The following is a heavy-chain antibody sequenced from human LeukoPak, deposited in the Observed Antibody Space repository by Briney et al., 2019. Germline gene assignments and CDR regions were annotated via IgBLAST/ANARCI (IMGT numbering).Heavy chain of an antibody. CDR1: GXTFSSYS. CDR2: ISSSSSYI. V-gene: IGHV3-21*01. Sequence: GGSLRLSCAASGXTFSSYSMNWVRQAPGKGLEWVSSISSSSSYICYADSVKGRFTISRDNAKNSLYLQMNSLRAEDTAVYYCARSGYYGSGSHTTPTQNHDYWGQGTLVTVSS. J-gene: IGHJ4*02. D-gene: IGHD3-10*01. CDR3: ARSGYYGSGSHTTPTQNHDY.